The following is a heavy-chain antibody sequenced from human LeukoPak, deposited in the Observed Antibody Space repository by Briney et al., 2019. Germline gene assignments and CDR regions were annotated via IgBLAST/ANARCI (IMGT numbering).Heavy chain of an antibody. Sequence: SETLSLTCTVSGGSISYSSYYWSWIRQPPGKGLEWIGTIYHSGSTYSNPSHPSLKSRVTISVDTSKNQFSLKLTPVTAADTAVYYCASRYCRSNSCNPLFQQWGQGTLVTVSS. D-gene: IGHD2-2*01. CDR2: IYHSGST. CDR3: ASRYCRSNSCNPLFQQ. CDR1: GGSISYSSYY. V-gene: IGHV4-39*01. J-gene: IGHJ1*01.